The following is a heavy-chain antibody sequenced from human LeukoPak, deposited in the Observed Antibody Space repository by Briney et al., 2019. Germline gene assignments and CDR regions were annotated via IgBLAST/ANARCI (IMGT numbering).Heavy chain of an antibody. CDR3: ARNYGSGSSSLYYFDY. CDR1: GGSFSGYY. V-gene: IGHV4-59*08. J-gene: IGHJ4*02. Sequence: SETLSLTCAVYGGSFSGYYWSWIRQPPGKGLEWIGYIYYSGSTNYNPSLKSRVTISVDTSKNQFSLKLSSVTAADTAVYYCARNYGSGSSSLYYFDYWGQGTLVTVSS. CDR2: IYYSGST. D-gene: IGHD3-10*01.